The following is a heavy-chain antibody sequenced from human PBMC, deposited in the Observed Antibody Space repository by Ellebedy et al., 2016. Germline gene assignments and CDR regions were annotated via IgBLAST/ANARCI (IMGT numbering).Heavy chain of an antibody. CDR1: DLTVSTNY. D-gene: IGHD3-3*01. V-gene: IGHV3-48*04. J-gene: IGHJ6*03. Sequence: GESLKISXAAADLTVSTNYMSWVRQAPGKGLEWVSYISSSSSTIYYADSVKGRFTISRDNAKNSLYLQMNSLRAEDTAVYYCAREIVWSGLNYMDVWGKGTTVTVSS. CDR2: ISSSSSTI. CDR3: AREIVWSGLNYMDV.